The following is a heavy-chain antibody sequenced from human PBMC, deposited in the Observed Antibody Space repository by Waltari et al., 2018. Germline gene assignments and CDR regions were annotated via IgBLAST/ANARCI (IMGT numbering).Heavy chain of an antibody. CDR1: GFTFSTYA. CDR3: MKDLGVPAYFDC. D-gene: IGHD3-16*01. CDR2: ISGNGGRT. J-gene: IGHJ4*02. V-gene: IGHV3-64D*08. Sequence: EVQLVESGGGLVQPGGSLRLSCSASGFTFSTYAMHWVRQAPGKGLEYVSGISGNGGRTYYADSVKGRFTISRDNSKNTLYFQMTSLRAEDTAVYYCMKDLGVPAYFDCWGQGILVTVSS.